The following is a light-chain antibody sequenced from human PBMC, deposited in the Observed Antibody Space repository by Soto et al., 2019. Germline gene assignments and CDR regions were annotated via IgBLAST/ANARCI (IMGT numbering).Light chain of an antibody. CDR1: SSDVGSYNR. J-gene: IGLJ1*01. CDR2: DVS. V-gene: IGLV2-18*02. Sequence: QSVLTQPPSVSGSPGQSVAISCTGTSSDVGSYNRVSWYQQPPGSAPKLLIFDVSNWPSGVLDRFSGSKFGNPASLTFFGLQAEDEAYYYCSSYTTSNTYVFGTGTKSPS. CDR3: SSYTTSNTYV.